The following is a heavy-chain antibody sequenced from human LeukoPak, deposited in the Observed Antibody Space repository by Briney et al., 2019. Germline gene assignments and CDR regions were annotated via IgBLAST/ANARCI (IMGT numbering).Heavy chain of an antibody. CDR1: GFTFSSFA. D-gene: IGHD6-19*01. Sequence: GGSLRLSCAASGFTFSSFAMHWVRQAPGKGLEWVAVISYDGSNTYYADSVKGRLTISRDNSKNMLYLQMNSLRAKDTAVYYCARDSDFAVAGTTPFDYWGQGTLVTVSS. J-gene: IGHJ4*02. CDR3: ARDSDFAVAGTTPFDY. CDR2: ISYDGSNT. V-gene: IGHV3-30*04.